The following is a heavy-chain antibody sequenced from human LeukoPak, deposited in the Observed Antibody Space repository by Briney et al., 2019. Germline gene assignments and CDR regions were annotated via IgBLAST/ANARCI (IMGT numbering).Heavy chain of an antibody. CDR1: GFTFSSYG. D-gene: IGHD1-26*01. CDR3: AKDNSEWELSRGSWFDP. J-gene: IGHJ5*02. CDR2: IRYDGSNK. V-gene: IGHV3-30*02. Sequence: GGSLRLSCAASGFTFSSYGMHWVRQAPGKGLEWVAFIRYDGSNKYYADSVKGRFTISRDNSKNTLYLQMNSLRAEDTAVYYCAKDNSEWELSRGSWFDPWGQGTLVTVSS.